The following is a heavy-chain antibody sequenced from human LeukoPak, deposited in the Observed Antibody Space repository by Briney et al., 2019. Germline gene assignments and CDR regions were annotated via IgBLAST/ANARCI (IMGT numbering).Heavy chain of an antibody. D-gene: IGHD3-22*01. CDR3: ARHRRVRRDSSGYYPRWYMDV. J-gene: IGHJ6*03. CDR1: GGSFSGYY. Sequence: NPSETLSLTCAVYGGSFSGYYWSWIRQPPGKGLEWIGEINHSGSTNYNPSLKSRVTISVDTSKNQFSLKLSSVTAADTAVYYCARHRRVRRDSSGYYPRWYMDVWGKGTTVTISS. V-gene: IGHV4-34*01. CDR2: INHSGST.